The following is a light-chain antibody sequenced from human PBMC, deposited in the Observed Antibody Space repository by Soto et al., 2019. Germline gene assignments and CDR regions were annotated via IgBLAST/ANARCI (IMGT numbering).Light chain of an antibody. V-gene: IGLV2-14*01. J-gene: IGLJ2*01. CDR2: EVT. CDR1: NTDVGGYDY. CDR3: SSYTSRSTPV. Sequence: QSALTQPASVSGSPGQSITISCTGTNTDVGGYDYVSWYQHHPGKAPKLMIYEVTYRPSGVSNRFSGSKSGNAASLTISGLQPEDEADYYCSSYTSRSTPVFGGWTKLTVL.